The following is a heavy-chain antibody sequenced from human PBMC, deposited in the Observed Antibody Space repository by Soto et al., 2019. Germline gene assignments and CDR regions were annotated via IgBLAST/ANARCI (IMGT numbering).Heavy chain of an antibody. V-gene: IGHV4-59*01. D-gene: IGHD6-19*01. CDR2: VYYTGST. J-gene: IGHJ4*02. CDR3: ARSVAVPGAHIDY. CDR1: GGSISGSY. Sequence: SETLSLTYSVSGGSISGSYWSWIRQSPGKGLEWLGYVYYTGSTTYSPSLRSRVSISVDTSKNEFSLRLSSVTAADTAVYFCARSVAVPGAHIDYWGQGTQATVSS.